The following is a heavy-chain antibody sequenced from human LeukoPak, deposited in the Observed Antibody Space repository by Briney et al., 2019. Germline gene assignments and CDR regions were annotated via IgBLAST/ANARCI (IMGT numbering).Heavy chain of an antibody. D-gene: IGHD3-10*01. CDR1: GGSISSYY. J-gene: IGHJ4*02. V-gene: IGHV4-59*01. CDR3: ASLKPRYYAVDY. CDR2: IYYSGST. Sequence: SETLSLTCTVSGGSISSYYWSWIRQPPGKGLEWIGYIYYSGSTNYNPSLKSRVTISVDTSKNQFSLRLSSVTAADTAVYYCASLKPRYYAVDYWGQGTLVTVSS.